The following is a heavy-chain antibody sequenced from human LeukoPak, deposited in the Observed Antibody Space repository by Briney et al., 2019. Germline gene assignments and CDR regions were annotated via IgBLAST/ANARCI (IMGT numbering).Heavy chain of an antibody. CDR3: ARASYGSGSYKY. CDR2: IYASGST. Sequence: SETLSLTCSVPGGSIRSYDWSWIRQPAGKGLEWIGRIYASGSTNYTPSLKGRVTMSVDTSKSQISLKLSSVTAADTAVYYCARASYGSGSYKYWGQGTLVTVSS. V-gene: IGHV4-4*07. D-gene: IGHD3-10*01. CDR1: GGSIRSYD. J-gene: IGHJ4*02.